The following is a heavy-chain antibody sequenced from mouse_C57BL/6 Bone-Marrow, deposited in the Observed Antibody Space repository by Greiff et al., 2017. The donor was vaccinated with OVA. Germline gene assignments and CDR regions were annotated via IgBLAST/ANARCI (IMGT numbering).Heavy chain of an antibody. CDR2: INPYNGGT. D-gene: IGHD2-4*01. CDR3: ARRLPSYWYCDV. V-gene: IGHV1-19*01. CDR1: GYTFTDYY. J-gene: IGHJ1*03. Sequence: EVKLQQSGPVLVKPGASVKMSCKASGYTFTDYYMNWVKQSHGKSLEWTGVINPYNGGTSYNQKFKGKATLTVDKSSSTAYMELNSLTSEDSAVYYCARRLPSYWYCDVWGTGTTVTVSS.